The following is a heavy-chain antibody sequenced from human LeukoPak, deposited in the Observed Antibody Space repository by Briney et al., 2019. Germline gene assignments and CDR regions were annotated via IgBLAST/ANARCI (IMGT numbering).Heavy chain of an antibody. D-gene: IGHD1-26*01. CDR3: AKDYGSGSGTSDAFDI. J-gene: IGHJ3*02. CDR2: ISWNSGSI. CDR1: GFTFDDYA. V-gene: IGHV3-9*03. Sequence: PGRSLRLSCAASGFTFDDYAMHWVRQAPGKGLEWVSGISWNSGSIGYADSVKGRFTISRDNAKDSLYLQMNSLRAEDMALYYCAKDYGSGSGTSDAFDIWGQGTMVTVSS.